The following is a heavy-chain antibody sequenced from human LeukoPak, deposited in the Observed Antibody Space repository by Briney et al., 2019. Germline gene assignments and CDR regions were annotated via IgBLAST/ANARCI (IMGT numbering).Heavy chain of an antibody. J-gene: IGHJ4*02. V-gene: IGHV4-59*01. D-gene: IGHD3-10*01. CDR2: IYYSGST. Sequence: SETLSLTCTVSGGSISSYYWSWIRQPPGKGLEWIGYIYYSGSTNYNPSLKSRVTISVDTSKNQFSLKLSSVTAADTAVYYCAGATYYYGSGSLGYWGQGTLVTVSS. CDR1: GGSISSYY. CDR3: AGATYYYGSGSLGY.